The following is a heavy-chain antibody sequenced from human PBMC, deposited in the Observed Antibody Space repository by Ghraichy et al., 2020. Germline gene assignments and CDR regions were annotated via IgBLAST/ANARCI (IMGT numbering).Heavy chain of an antibody. J-gene: IGHJ4*02. CDR2: ISGSGGST. CDR3: AKEGGYSYGSPPDY. CDR1: GFTFSSYA. Sequence: GGSLRLSCAASGFTFSSYAMSWVRQAPGKGVEWVSAISGSGGSTYYADSVKGRFTISRDNSKNTLYLQMNSLRAEDTAVYYCAKEGGYSYGSPPDYWGQGTLVTVSS. V-gene: IGHV3-23*01. D-gene: IGHD5-18*01.